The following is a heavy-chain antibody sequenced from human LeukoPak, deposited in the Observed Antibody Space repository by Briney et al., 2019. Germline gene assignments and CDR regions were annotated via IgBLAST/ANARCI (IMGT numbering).Heavy chain of an antibody. CDR1: GYTFTSYG. CDR2: ISASNGNT. D-gene: IGHD3-22*01. CDR3: ARGAYYYDSSGLNYYYYGMDV. Sequence: ASVKVSCTASGYTFTSYGISLVRQAPGQGLEWMGWISASNGNTNHAQKLQGRVTMTTDTSTSTAYMELRSLRSDDTAVYYCARGAYYYDSSGLNYYYYGMDVWGQGTTVTVSS. V-gene: IGHV1-18*01. J-gene: IGHJ6*02.